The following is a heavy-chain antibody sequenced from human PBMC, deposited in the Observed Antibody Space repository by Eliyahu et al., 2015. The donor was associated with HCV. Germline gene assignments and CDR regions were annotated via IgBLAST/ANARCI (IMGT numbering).Heavy chain of an antibody. CDR1: GGSITTYY. CDR2: ISYTGST. D-gene: IGHD6-19*01. Sequence: QVQLQESGPRLVKPSETLSLTCTVSGGSITTYYWSWIRQPPGKGLEGIGDISYTGSTNYNPSLKSRVTISVDTSKNQFSLNLTXLTAADTAVYYCASGGGGIAVAGTGGWFDPWGQGTLVTVSS. CDR3: ASGGGGIAVAGTGGWFDP. J-gene: IGHJ5*02. V-gene: IGHV4-59*01.